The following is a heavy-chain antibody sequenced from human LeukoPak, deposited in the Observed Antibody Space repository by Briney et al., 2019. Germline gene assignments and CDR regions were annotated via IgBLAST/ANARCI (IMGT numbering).Heavy chain of an antibody. V-gene: IGHV3-21*01. J-gene: IGHJ5*02. CDR3: ARDLKEGKANWFDP. Sequence: PGGSLRLSCAASGFTFSSYSMNWVRQAPGKGLEWVSSISSSSSYIYYADSVKGRFTISRDNAKNSLYLQMNSLRAEDTAVYYCARDLKEGKANWFDPWGQGTLVTVSS. CDR1: GFTFSSYS. CDR2: ISSSSSYI.